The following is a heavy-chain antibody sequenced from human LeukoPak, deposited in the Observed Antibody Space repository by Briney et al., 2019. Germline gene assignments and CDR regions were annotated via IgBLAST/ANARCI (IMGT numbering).Heavy chain of an antibody. D-gene: IGHD2-15*01. J-gene: IGHJ4*02. CDR1: GGSISTYY. V-gene: IGHV4-4*07. Sequence: PSETLSLTCTVSGGSISTYYWSWIRQPAGKGLEWIGRIYTSGSTNYNPSLKSRVTISVDTSKNQFSLKLSSVTAADTAVYYCARGGTRDCSGGSCYSYWGQGTLVTVSS. CDR2: IYTSGST. CDR3: ARGGTRDCSGGSCYSY.